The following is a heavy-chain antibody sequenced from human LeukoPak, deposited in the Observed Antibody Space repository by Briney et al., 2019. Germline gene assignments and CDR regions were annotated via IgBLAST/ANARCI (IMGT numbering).Heavy chain of an antibody. Sequence: SETLSLTCTVSGGSISSYYWSWIRQPPGKGLEWIGYIYHSGSTDYNPSLKSRVTMSVDTSKSQFSLKLTSVTAADTAVYYCATLTTVVTAYYFDYWGQGTLVTVSS. V-gene: IGHV4-4*09. CDR2: IYHSGST. D-gene: IGHD4-23*01. CDR3: ATLTTVVTAYYFDY. J-gene: IGHJ4*02. CDR1: GGSISSYY.